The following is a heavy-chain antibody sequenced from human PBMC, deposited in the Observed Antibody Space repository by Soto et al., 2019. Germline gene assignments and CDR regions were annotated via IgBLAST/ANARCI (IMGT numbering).Heavy chain of an antibody. D-gene: IGHD1-1*01. V-gene: IGHV1-8*01. CDR1: GYTVTSYD. CDR3: ARRAETNGWNGFGADKYYFDF. CDR2: MNPNTGNS. Sequence: VASVKVSCKASGYTVTSYDIYWVRQATGQGLEWMGWMNPNTGNSGYAQKFQGRVTMTSDTSISTAHMELSSLRSEDTAVYYCARRAETNGWNGFGADKYYFDFWGQGTLVTVSS. J-gene: IGHJ4*02.